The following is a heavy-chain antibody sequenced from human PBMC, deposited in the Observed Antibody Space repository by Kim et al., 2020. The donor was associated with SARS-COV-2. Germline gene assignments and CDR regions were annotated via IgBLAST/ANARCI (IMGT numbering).Heavy chain of an antibody. J-gene: IGHJ4*02. Sequence: SYSPSFQGQVTISADKSIRTAYLQWSSLKASDTAMYYCARQDTGLMGIEYWGQGTLVTVSS. CDR3: ARQDTGLMGIEY. D-gene: IGHD5-18*01. V-gene: IGHV5-51*01.